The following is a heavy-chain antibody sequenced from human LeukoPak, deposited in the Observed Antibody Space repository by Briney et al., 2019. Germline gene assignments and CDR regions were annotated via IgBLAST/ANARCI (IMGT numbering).Heavy chain of an antibody. V-gene: IGHV3-9*01. Sequence: PGGSLRLSCAASGFTFDDYAMHWVRQAPGKGLGWVSGISWNSGSIGYADSVKGRFTISRDNAKNSLYLQMNSLRAENTALYYCAKDRSGSYYDAFDIWGQGTMVTVSS. CDR3: AKDRSGSYYDAFDI. CDR1: GFTFDDYA. CDR2: ISWNSGSI. D-gene: IGHD1-26*01. J-gene: IGHJ3*02.